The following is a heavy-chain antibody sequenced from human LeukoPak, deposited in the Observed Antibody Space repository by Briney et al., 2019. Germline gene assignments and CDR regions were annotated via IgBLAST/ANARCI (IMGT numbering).Heavy chain of an antibody. Sequence: SETLSLTCTVSGGSISTYYWSWIRQPPGKGLEWIGYIYHSGNTNYNPSLQSRVTISVDTSKNQFSLNLRSVTAADTAVYYCARGGAPRLHFQNWGQGTLVTVSS. D-gene: IGHD6-6*01. CDR2: IYHSGNT. CDR1: GGSISTYY. V-gene: IGHV4-59*01. J-gene: IGHJ1*01. CDR3: ARGGAPRLHFQN.